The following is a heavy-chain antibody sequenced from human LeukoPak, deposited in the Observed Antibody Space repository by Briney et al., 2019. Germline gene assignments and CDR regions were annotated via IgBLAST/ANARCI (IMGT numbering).Heavy chain of an antibody. CDR1: GGSISSYY. CDR2: TYYSGSA. CDR3: ARGGSRDGYNRPLDY. Sequence: PSETLSLTCAVSGGSISSYYWSWIRQPPGKGLEWTGYTYYSGSANYSPSLKSRVTMSVDTSKNQFSLRLNSVTAADTAVYYCARGGSRDGYNRPLDYWGQGTLVTVSS. D-gene: IGHD5-24*01. J-gene: IGHJ4*02. V-gene: IGHV4-59*01.